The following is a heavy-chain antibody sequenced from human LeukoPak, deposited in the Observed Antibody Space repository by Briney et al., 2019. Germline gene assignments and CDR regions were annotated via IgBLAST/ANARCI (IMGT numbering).Heavy chain of an antibody. Sequence: ASVKVSCKASGGTFSSYAISWVRQAPGQGLEWMGGIIPIFGTANYAQKFQGRGTITWDESTSTAYMELSSLRSEDTAVYYCARDLTIFGVVTGGGFDPWGQGTLVTVSS. CDR2: IIPIFGTA. CDR1: GGTFSSYA. CDR3: ARDLTIFGVVTGGGFDP. V-gene: IGHV1-69*13. D-gene: IGHD3-3*01. J-gene: IGHJ5*02.